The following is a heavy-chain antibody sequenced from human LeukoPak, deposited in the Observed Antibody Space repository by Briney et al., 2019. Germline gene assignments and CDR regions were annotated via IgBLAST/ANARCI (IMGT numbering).Heavy chain of an antibody. Sequence: ASVKVSCKASGYTFTSYGISWVRQAPGQGLEWMGWISAYNGNTNYAQKLQGRVTMTTDTSTSTAYMELRSLRSDDTAVYYCARYRYSNPISNWFDPWGQGTLVTVSS. D-gene: IGHD4-11*01. CDR1: GYTFTSYG. CDR3: ARYRYSNPISNWFDP. CDR2: ISAYNGNT. V-gene: IGHV1-18*01. J-gene: IGHJ5*02.